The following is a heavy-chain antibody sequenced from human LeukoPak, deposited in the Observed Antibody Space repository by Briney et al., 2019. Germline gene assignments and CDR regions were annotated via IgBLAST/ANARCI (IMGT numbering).Heavy chain of an antibody. Sequence: GGSLRLSCAVSGFTFSNFWMSWVRQAPGRGLEWVANIHPEGNEKYHVESVKGRVTISRDNAKNSLFLQMSGLGVEDTAVYYCARGDAFSGDHWGQGTLVTVSS. CDR1: GFTFSNFW. J-gene: IGHJ4*02. CDR2: IHPEGNEK. CDR3: ARGDAFSGDH. V-gene: IGHV3-7*04.